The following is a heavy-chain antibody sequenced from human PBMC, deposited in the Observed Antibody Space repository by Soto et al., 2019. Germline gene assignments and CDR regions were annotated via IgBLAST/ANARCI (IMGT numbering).Heavy chain of an antibody. CDR1: GYTFITYD. Sequence: ASVKVSCKASGYTFITYDIHWVRQATGQGLEWMGWMNPSNGNAGYAQKFQGRVTMTRNTSISTAYMDLSSLRSEDTAVYFCARRKERSGPHYFDSWGQGTLVTVSA. D-gene: IGHD6-25*01. CDR2: MNPSNGNA. CDR3: ARRKERSGPHYFDS. J-gene: IGHJ4*02. V-gene: IGHV1-8*01.